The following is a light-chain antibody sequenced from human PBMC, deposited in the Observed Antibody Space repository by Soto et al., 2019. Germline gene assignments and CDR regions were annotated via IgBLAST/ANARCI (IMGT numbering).Light chain of an antibody. Sequence: DIQMTQSPSSLSASVGDRVTITCRASQDISNYLAWYQQKPGEVPKLLISDAFTLRSGVPSRFSASGSGTDFTLTIDRLQPEDVATYYCQKYNSAPPSFGGGTKVDI. CDR3: QKYNSAPPS. CDR2: DAF. J-gene: IGKJ4*01. CDR1: QDISNY. V-gene: IGKV1-27*01.